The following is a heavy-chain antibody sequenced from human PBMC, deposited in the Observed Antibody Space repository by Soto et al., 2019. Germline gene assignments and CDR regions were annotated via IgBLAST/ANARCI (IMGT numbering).Heavy chain of an antibody. V-gene: IGHV5-10-1*01. J-gene: IGHJ4*02. CDR1: GYSFAGYW. CDR3: ARQIYDSDTGPNFQYYFDS. Sequence: GESLKISCKGSGYSFAGYWVTWVRQKPGKGLEWMGRIDPSDSQTYYSPSFRGHVTISATKSITTVFLQWSSLRASDTAMYYCARQIYDSDTGPNFQYYFDSWGQGTPVTVSS. D-gene: IGHD3-22*01. CDR2: IDPSDSQT.